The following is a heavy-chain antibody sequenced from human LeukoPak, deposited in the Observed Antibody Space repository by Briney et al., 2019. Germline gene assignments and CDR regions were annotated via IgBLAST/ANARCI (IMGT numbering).Heavy chain of an antibody. Sequence: PSETLSLTCTVSGGSISSYYWSWIRQPAGKGLEWIGRIYTSGSTNYNPPLKSRVTMSVDTSKNQFSLKLSSVTAADTAAYYCARDISSGIAVVWGQGTLVTVSS. CDR1: GGSISSYY. D-gene: IGHD6-19*01. CDR2: IYTSGST. CDR3: ARDISSGIAVV. V-gene: IGHV4-4*07. J-gene: IGHJ4*02.